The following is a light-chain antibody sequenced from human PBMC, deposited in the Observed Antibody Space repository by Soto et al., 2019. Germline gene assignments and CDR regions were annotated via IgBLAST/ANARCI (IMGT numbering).Light chain of an antibody. Sequence: QSVLTQPASVSGSPGQSITISCSGTSSDVGGYKYVSWYQHHPGKAPKLLIYDVSNRPSGISDRFSGSKSGNAASLTISGLQADDEADYYCSSLSDSRNLLFGTGTKLTVL. V-gene: IGLV2-14*01. J-gene: IGLJ1*01. CDR2: DVS. CDR3: SSLSDSRNLL. CDR1: SSDVGGYKY.